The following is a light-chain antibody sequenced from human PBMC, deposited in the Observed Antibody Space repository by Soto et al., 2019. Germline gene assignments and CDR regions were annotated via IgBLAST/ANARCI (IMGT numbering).Light chain of an antibody. J-gene: IGLJ2*01. Sequence: QSVLTQPPSVSGAPGQRVTISCTGSSPNIGAGYDVHWYQQLPGTAPKLLIYGNSNRPSGVPDRFSGSKSGISASLAITGLQADDEADYFCQSYDTMLSGPGVFGGGTKLTVL. CDR1: SPNIGAGYD. CDR3: QSYDTMLSGPGV. V-gene: IGLV1-40*01. CDR2: GNS.